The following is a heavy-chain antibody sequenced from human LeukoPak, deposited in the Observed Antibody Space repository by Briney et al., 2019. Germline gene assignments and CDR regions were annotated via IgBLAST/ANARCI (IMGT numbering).Heavy chain of an antibody. CDR1: GYTFTSYA. V-gene: IGHV1-69*05. Sequence: GASVKVSCKASGYTFTSYAISWVRQAPGQGLEWMGGIIPIFGTANYAQKFQGRVTITTDESTSTAYMELSSLRSEDTAVYYCARGSNRYLYYYGMDVWGQGTTVTVSS. CDR2: IIPIFGTA. J-gene: IGHJ6*02. CDR3: ARGSNRYLYYYGMDV. D-gene: IGHD1-14*01.